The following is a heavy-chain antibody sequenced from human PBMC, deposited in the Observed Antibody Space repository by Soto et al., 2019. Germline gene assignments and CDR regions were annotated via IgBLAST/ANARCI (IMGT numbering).Heavy chain of an antibody. D-gene: IGHD3-10*01. CDR3: ARGGDYYGSGSYLGYYFDY. CDR2: INWNGGST. Sequence: EVQLVESGGGVVRPGGSLRLSCAASGFTFDDYGMSWVRQAPGKGLEWVSGINWNGGSTGYADSVKGRFTISRDNAKNSLYLQKNSVGAEDTALYYWARGGDYYGSGSYLGYYFDYWGQGTLVTVSS. CDR1: GFTFDDYG. J-gene: IGHJ4*02. V-gene: IGHV3-20*04.